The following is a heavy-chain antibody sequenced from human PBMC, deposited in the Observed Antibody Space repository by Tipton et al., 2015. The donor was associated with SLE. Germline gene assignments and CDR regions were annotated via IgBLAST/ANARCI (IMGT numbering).Heavy chain of an antibody. J-gene: IGHJ4*02. CDR3: ASAREPYFDF. V-gene: IGHV4-39*01. Sequence: TLSLTCTVSGGSISSSSYYWGWIRQPPGKGLEWIGSIYYSGSTYYNPSLKSRVTISVDTSKNQFSLKLSSVPAADTAVYYCASAREPYFDFWGQGTLVTVSS. CDR2: IYYSGST. CDR1: GGSISSSSYY. D-gene: IGHD1-26*01.